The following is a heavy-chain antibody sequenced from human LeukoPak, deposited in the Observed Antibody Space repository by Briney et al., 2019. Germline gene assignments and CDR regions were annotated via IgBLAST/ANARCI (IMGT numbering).Heavy chain of an antibody. V-gene: IGHV1-46*01. CDR3: AREGVQHLDIVATMGLSGYYYGMDV. D-gene: IGHD5-12*01. J-gene: IGHJ6*02. CDR1: GYTFTSYY. CDR2: INPSGGST. Sequence: ASVKVSCKASGYTFTSYYMHWVRQAPGQGLEWMGIINPSGGSTSYAQKFQGRVTMTRDTSTSTVYTELSSLRSEDTAVYYCAREGVQHLDIVATMGLSGYYYGMDVWGQGTTVTVSS.